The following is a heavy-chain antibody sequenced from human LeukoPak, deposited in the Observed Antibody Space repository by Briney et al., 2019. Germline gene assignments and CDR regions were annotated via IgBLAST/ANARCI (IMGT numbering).Heavy chain of an antibody. V-gene: IGHV4-59*11. J-gene: IGHJ4*02. D-gene: IGHD3-22*01. CDR1: GGSISSHY. CDR3: ARGHVYDSSGYFD. Sequence: SDTLSLTCTVSGGSISSHYWSWIRQPPGKGLEWIGYIYYSGSTNYNPSLKSRVTISVDTSKNQFSLKLSSVTAADTAVYYCARGHVYDSSGYFDWGQGTLVTVSS. CDR2: IYYSGST.